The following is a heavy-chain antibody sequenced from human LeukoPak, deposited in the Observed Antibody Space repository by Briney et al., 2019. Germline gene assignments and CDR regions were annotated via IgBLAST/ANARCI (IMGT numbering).Heavy chain of an antibody. J-gene: IGHJ4*02. CDR3: SRSLNF. CDR2: IKEDGSET. CDR1: GFTFSRSW. Sequence: PGGSLRLSCAPSGFTFSRSWMDSVRQAPGKGLEWVANIKEDGSETHYVDFAKGRFTISRDNAKNSLFLQVDNLRVEDTAIYYCSRSLNFWGQGTLVTVSP. V-gene: IGHV3-7*01.